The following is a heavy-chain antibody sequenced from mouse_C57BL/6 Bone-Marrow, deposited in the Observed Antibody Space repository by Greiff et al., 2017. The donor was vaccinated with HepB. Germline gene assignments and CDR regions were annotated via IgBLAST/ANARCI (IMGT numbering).Heavy chain of an antibody. CDR2: FYPGSGSI. D-gene: IGHD1-1*01. V-gene: IGHV1-62-2*01. CDR3: ARHEDPSTVVATGGYFDV. CDR1: GYTFTEYT. Sequence: QVHVKQSGAELVKPGASVKLSCKASGYTFTEYTIHWVKQRSGQGLEWIGWFYPGSGSIKYNEKFKDKATLTADKSSSTVYMELSRLTSEDSAVYCCARHEDPSTVVATGGYFDVWGTGTTVTVSS. J-gene: IGHJ1*03.